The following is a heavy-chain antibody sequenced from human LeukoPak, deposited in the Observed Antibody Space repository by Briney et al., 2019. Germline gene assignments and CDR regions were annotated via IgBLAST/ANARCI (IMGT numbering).Heavy chain of an antibody. Sequence: PSETLSLTCTVSGGSISSSSYYWGWIRQPQGKGLEWIGSIYYSGSTYYNPSLKSRVTISVDTSKNQFSLKLSSVTAADTAVYYCARRGIERWGQGTLVTVSS. V-gene: IGHV4-39*01. CDR2: IYYSGST. J-gene: IGHJ4*02. D-gene: IGHD3-16*01. CDR3: ARRGIER. CDR1: GGSISSSSYY.